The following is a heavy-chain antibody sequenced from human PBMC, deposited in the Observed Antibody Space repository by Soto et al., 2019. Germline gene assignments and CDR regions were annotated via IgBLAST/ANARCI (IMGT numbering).Heavy chain of an antibody. Sequence: SVKVSCKASGGTFSRYSLSWVRQAPGQGPEWMGGIVPLFGTPNYAQKFQGRVTITADESTSTAYMELSSLTSEDTAVYYCARGVYYDSRGYYFFFWGQGTLVTVSS. CDR1: GGTFSRYS. D-gene: IGHD3-22*01. CDR3: ARGVYYDSRGYYFFF. J-gene: IGHJ4*02. CDR2: IVPLFGTP. V-gene: IGHV1-69*13.